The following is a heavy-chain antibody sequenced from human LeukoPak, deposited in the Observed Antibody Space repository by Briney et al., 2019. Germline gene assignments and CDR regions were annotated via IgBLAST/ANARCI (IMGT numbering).Heavy chain of an antibody. V-gene: IGHV1-46*01. CDR1: GYTFTSYY. CDR3: ARDPNYYDSSGYHTGGYFDY. Sequence: ASVKVSCKASGYTFTSYYMHWVRQAPGQGPEWMGIINPSGGSTSYAQKFQGRVTMTRDMSTSTVYMELSSLRSEDTAVYYCARDPNYYDSSGYHTGGYFDYWGQGTLVTVSS. J-gene: IGHJ4*02. CDR2: INPSGGST. D-gene: IGHD3-22*01.